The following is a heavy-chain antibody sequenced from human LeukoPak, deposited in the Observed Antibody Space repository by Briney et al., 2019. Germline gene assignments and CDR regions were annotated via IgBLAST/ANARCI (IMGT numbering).Heavy chain of an antibody. D-gene: IGHD5-18*01. CDR2: IGGSGSTT. J-gene: IGHJ2*01. CDR1: GFTFSSYG. CDR3: AKDTASSWWYFDL. V-gene: IGHV3-23*01. Sequence: GGSLRLSCAASGFTFSSYGMSWVRQAPGKGLEWVSAIGGSGSTTYYADSVKGRFTISRDNSKNTLYLQMNSLRAEDTAVYCAKDTASSWWYFDLWGRGTLVTVSS.